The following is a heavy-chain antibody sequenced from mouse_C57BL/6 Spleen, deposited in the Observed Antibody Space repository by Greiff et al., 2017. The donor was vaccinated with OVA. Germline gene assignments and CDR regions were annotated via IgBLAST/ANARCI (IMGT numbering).Heavy chain of an antibody. CDR2: IYPGDGDT. D-gene: IGHD2-4*01. Sequence: VQGVESGPELVKPGASVKISCKASGYAFSSSWMNWVKQRPGKGLEWIGRIYPGDGDTNYNGKFKGKATLTADKSSSTAYMQLSSLTSEDSAVYFCARYGDYARYFDVWGTGTTVTVSS. J-gene: IGHJ1*03. CDR3: ARYGDYARYFDV. CDR1: GYAFSSSW. V-gene: IGHV1-82*01.